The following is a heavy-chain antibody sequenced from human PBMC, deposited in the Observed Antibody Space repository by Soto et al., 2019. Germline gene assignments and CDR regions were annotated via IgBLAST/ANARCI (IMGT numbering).Heavy chain of an antibody. Sequence: GGSLRLSCRASVFTDSRNYMIWVRQAPEEALEWVSVIYSGGSTYYADSVKGRFTISRDNSKNTLYLQMNSLRAEDTAVYYCARDSPPSGSYYYYYYMDVWGKGTTVTVSS. V-gene: IGHV3-66*01. CDR2: IYSGGST. D-gene: IGHD3-10*01. CDR1: VFTDSRNY. J-gene: IGHJ6*03. CDR3: ARDSPPSGSYYYYYYMDV.